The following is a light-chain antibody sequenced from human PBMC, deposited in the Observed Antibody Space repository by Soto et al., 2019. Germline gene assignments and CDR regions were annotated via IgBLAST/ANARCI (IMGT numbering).Light chain of an antibody. V-gene: IGKV3D-20*02. CDR1: QSVSTPY. CDR3: HQRNK. J-gene: IGKJ5*01. Sequence: EIVVTQSPCTLSLSPGERATLSCRASQSVSTPYLAWYQQKPGQAPRVLIYGASSRATGIPDRFSGSGSGTDFTLTISRLEPEDFAMYYCHQRNKFCQRTRPEIK. CDR2: GAS.